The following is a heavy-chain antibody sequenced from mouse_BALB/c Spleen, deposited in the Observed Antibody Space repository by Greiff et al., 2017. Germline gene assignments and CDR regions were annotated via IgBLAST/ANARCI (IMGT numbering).Heavy chain of an antibody. CDR1: GYTFTSYW. CDR2: IYPSDSYT. J-gene: IGHJ4*01. D-gene: IGHD2-14*01. V-gene: IGHV1-69*02. Sequence: QVHVKQPGAELVRPGASVKLSCKASGYTFTSYWINWVKQRPGQGLEWIGNIYPSDSYTNYNQKFKDKATLTVDKSSSTAYMQRSSPTSEDSAVYYCTKGNYYRYGGAYAMDYWGQGTSVTVSS. CDR3: TKGNYYRYGGAYAMDY.